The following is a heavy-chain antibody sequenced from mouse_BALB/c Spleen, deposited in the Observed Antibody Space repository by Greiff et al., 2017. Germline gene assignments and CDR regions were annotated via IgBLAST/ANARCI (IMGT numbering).Heavy chain of an antibody. CDR1: GYTFTSYY. D-gene: IGHD2-1*01. CDR2: INPSNGGT. Sequence: VHLVESGAELVKPGASVKLSCKASGYTFTSYYMYWVKQRPGQGLEWIGEINPSNGGTNFNEKFKSKATLTVDKSSSTAYMQLSSLTSEDSAVYYCTRDYGNYGAMDYWGQGTSVTVSS. V-gene: IGHV1S81*02. CDR3: TRDYGNYGAMDY. J-gene: IGHJ4*01.